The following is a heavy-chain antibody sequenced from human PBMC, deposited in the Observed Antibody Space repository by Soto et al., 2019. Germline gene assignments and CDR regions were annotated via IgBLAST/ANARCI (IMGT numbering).Heavy chain of an antibody. V-gene: IGHV1-3*01. CDR2: INAGNGNT. J-gene: IGHJ4*02. CDR1: GYTFSSYA. D-gene: IGHD1-26*01. CDR3: ARVDGTY. Sequence: GSSVKLSCKASGYTFSSYAIHWVRHAPGQGLEWMGWINAGNGNTKYSQKFQGRVTITRDTSASTAYMELNSLRSEDTAVYYCARVDGTYWGQGTLVTVSS.